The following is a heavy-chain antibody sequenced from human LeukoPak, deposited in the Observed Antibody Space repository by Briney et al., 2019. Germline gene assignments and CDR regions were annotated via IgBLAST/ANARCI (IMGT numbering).Heavy chain of an antibody. J-gene: IGHJ5*02. CDR3: AREYGSGSEFDP. D-gene: IGHD3-10*01. CDR2: ICTSGST. V-gene: IGHV4-4*07. CDR1: GGSISTYC. Sequence: SETLSLTCTVSGGSISTYCWSWIRQPAGKGLEWIGHICTSGSTNYNPSLKSRVTMSVDTSKNQFSLKLSSVTAADTAVYYCAREYGSGSEFDPWGQGTLVTVSS.